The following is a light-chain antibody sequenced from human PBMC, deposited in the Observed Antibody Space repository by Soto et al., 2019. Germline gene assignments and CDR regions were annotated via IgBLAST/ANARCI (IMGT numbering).Light chain of an antibody. Sequence: QSALTQPPSASGSPGQSVIISCTGTSSDIGGYKYVSWYQQRPGRAPKLIISEVSKRPSGVPDRFSGSKSGNTASLTGSGLQSEYEADYYCSSSAGSNIPYVFGTGTKLTVL. V-gene: IGLV2-8*01. CDR3: SSSAGSNIPYV. J-gene: IGLJ1*01. CDR1: SSDIGGYKY. CDR2: EVS.